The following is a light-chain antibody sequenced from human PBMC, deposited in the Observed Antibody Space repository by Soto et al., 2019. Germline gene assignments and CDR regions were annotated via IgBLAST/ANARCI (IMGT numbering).Light chain of an antibody. J-gene: IGKJ2*01. CDR3: HQYNNWPLYT. Sequence: EIVMTQSPGTLSVSPGERATLSCRASQGVGSNLAWYQQRPGQAPRLLIYAASTRATDIPARFTGRGSGTEFTLTISSLQSEDFAVYFCHQYNNWPLYTFGQGTKLEI. CDR2: AAS. CDR1: QGVGSN. V-gene: IGKV3-15*01.